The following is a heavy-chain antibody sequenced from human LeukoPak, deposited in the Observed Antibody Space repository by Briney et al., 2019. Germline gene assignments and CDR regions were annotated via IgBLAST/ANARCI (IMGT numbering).Heavy chain of an antibody. V-gene: IGHV4-59*11. CDR2: IYYSGST. J-gene: IGHJ3*02. D-gene: IGHD3-22*01. CDR1: GGSISSHY. Sequence: SETLSLTCTVSGGSISSHYWSWIRQPPGKGLVWIGYIYYSGSTNYNPSLKSRVTISVDTSKNQFSLKLSSVTAADTAVYYCARSRYYDSSGFSVDAFDIWGQGTMVTVSS. CDR3: ARSRYYDSSGFSVDAFDI.